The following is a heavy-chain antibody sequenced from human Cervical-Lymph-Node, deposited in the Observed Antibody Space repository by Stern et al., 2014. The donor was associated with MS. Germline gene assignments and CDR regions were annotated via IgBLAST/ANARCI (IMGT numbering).Heavy chain of an antibody. V-gene: IGHV3-23*04. CDR2: ISDNADTT. J-gene: IGHJ1*01. CDR3: SKDQQPVVFMSPFQH. CDR1: GFTFSSYA. D-gene: IGHD3-22*01. Sequence: VQLVESGGGLVQPGGSLRLSCAATGFTFSSYAMNWVRQAPGKGLEWVSVISDNADTTYYADSVKGRFTISRDNSKNTLYLQMISLRAEDTAVYYCSKDQQPVVFMSPFQHWGQGTLVTVSS.